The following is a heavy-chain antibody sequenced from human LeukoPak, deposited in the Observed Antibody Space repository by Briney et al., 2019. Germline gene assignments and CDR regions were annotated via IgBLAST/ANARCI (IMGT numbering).Heavy chain of an antibody. V-gene: IGHV3-23*01. CDR3: AKDHGHTTYGYYFDD. J-gene: IGHJ4*02. CDR1: GFTFSSYA. CDR2: IGAGGTFT. D-gene: IGHD4-17*01. Sequence: GGSLRLSCTASGFTFSSYAMNWVRQAPGKGLEWVSGIGAGGTFTYYADSVKGRFTIFRDNSRNTLYLQMNSLRADDTAVYYCAKDHGHTTYGYYFDDWGQGTLVTVSS.